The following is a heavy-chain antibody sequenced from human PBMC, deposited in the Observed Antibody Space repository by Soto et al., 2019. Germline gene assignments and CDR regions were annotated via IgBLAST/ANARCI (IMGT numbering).Heavy chain of an antibody. Sequence: GGSLRLCCAASGFTFCSYWMGWVRQAPGKGLEWVANIKQDGSEKYYVDSVKGRFTISRDNAKNSLYLQMNSLRAEDTAVYYCARDRAPSSGWYDPIDYWGQGTLVTVSS. V-gene: IGHV3-7*01. CDR1: GFTFCSYW. J-gene: IGHJ4*02. CDR3: ARDRAPSSGWYDPIDY. D-gene: IGHD6-19*01. CDR2: IKQDGSEK.